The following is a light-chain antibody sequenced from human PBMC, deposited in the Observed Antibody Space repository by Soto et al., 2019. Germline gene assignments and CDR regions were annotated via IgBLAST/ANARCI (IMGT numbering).Light chain of an antibody. CDR2: GAS. Sequence: EIVLTQSPATLSLSPGERATLSCRASQSVTNSFLAWYQQKPGQAPRLLIYGASRRATGIQDRFTGSGSGTDFTLIISRLEPEDFAVYYCQQYVSSPWAFGQGTKVDI. V-gene: IGKV3-20*01. J-gene: IGKJ1*01. CDR1: QSVTNSF. CDR3: QQYVSSPWA.